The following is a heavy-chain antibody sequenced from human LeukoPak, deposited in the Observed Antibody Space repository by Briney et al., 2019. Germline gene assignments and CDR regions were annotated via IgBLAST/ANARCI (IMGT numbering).Heavy chain of an antibody. CDR1: GGSINGLD. CDR3: SRNKNSYTNGWHF. D-gene: IGHD6-19*01. CDR2: IYYSGSTTYNPYSGST. J-gene: IGHJ4*02. V-gene: IGHV4-59*08. Sequence: PSETLSLTCTVSGGSINGLDWSWIRQPPGKRLEWIGYIYYSGSTTYNPYSGSTTYNPSLKSRVTISVDTSRNQFSLKLNSVTAADTAVYFWSRNKNSYTNGWHFGGQGTLVTVSS.